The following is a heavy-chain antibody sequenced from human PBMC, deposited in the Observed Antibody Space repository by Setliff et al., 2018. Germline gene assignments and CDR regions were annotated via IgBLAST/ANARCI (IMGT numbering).Heavy chain of an antibody. V-gene: IGHV3-7*01. CDR2: INPGGSEE. CDR3: ASATGY. J-gene: IGHJ4*02. Sequence: GGSLRLSCAASGFTFNTFWMTWVRQAPGKGLEWVANINPGGSEEYYLDSVKGRFTISRDNAKTSLYLLMNSLRADDTAEYFCASATGYWGQGILVTVSS. CDR1: GFTFNTFW.